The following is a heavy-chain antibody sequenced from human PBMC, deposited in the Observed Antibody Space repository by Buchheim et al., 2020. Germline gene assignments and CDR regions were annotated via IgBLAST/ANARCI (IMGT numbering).Heavy chain of an antibody. V-gene: IGHV3-23*01. Sequence: EVQLLESGGGLVQPGGSLRLSCAASGFTFSSYAMSWVRQAPGKGLEWVSAISGSGCSTYYADSVKGRFTISRDNSKNTLYLQMNSLRAEDTAVYDCAKTLKYSSGWYQDYYYGMDVWGQGTT. J-gene: IGHJ6*02. D-gene: IGHD6-19*01. CDR3: AKTLKYSSGWYQDYYYGMDV. CDR1: GFTFSSYA. CDR2: ISGSGCST.